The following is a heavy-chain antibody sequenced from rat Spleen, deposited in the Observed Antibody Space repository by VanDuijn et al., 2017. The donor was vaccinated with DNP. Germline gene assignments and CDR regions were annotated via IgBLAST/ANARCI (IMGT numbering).Heavy chain of an antibody. CDR2: ITTGGGHA. V-gene: IGHV5S11*01. Sequence: EVQLVESGGGLVQPGRSLKVSCAASGFTFSDYGMAWVRQAPSKGLEWVASITTGGGHAYYRDSVKGRFTISRDNAKSTLYLQMDSLRSEETATYDCATQGLIRGRGLFDYWGQGVMVTVSS. J-gene: IGHJ2*01. D-gene: IGHD4-3*01. CDR1: GFTFSDYG. CDR3: ATQGLIRGRGLFDY.